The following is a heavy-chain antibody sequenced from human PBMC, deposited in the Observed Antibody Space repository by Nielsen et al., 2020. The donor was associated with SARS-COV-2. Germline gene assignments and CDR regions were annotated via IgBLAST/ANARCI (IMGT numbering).Heavy chain of an antibody. V-gene: IGHV3-33*04. CDR2: IWRGGNYK. D-gene: IGHD7-27*01. CDR1: GFTFSTHA. J-gene: IGHJ4*02. CDR3: ARGNGWGSYFDY. Sequence: GGSLRLSCAASGFTFSTHAMHWVRQAPGKGLEWVAMIWRGGNYKFYPASVRGRFTISRDNSENTLYLQMNSLRAEDTAVYYCARGNGWGSYFDYWGQGTLVTVSS.